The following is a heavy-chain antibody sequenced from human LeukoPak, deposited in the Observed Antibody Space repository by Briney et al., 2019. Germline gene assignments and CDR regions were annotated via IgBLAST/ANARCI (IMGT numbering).Heavy chain of an antibody. D-gene: IGHD3-10*01. V-gene: IGHV3-30*14. CDR1: GFTFSTYA. CDR2: ISYDGRQK. Sequence: GGSLRLSCAASGFTFSTYAMHWVRQAPGKGLEWVAVISYDGRQKYYADSVKGRFTISRDNSKNTLYLQMNSLRAKDTAVYYCARDYYGSGSNFWGQGTLVTVSS. J-gene: IGHJ4*02. CDR3: ARDYYGSGSNF.